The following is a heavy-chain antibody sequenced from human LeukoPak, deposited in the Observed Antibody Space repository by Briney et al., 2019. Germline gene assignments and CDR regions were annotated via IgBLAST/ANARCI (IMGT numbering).Heavy chain of an antibody. D-gene: IGHD2-2*01. J-gene: IGHJ6*02. CDR3: ARGEVVPAPRNYYYGMDV. CDR2: IYYSGST. V-gene: IGHV4-31*03. CDR1: GGSISSGGYD. Sequence: PSETLSLTCTVSGGSISSGGYDWSWIRQHPGKGLEWSGYIYYSGSTYYNPSLKSRVTISVDTSKNQFSLKLSSVTAADTAVYYCARGEVVPAPRNYYYGMDVWGQGTTVTVSS.